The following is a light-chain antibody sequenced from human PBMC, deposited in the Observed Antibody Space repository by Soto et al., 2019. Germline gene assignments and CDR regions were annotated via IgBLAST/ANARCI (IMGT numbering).Light chain of an antibody. CDR1: QGISNY. CDR3: HQYHNLPYT. V-gene: IGKV1-33*01. J-gene: IGKJ2*01. CDR2: GAS. Sequence: DIQMTQSPSSLSASVGDRVTITCQASQGISNYLNWYQQKPGKAPKLLIYGASNLETGVPSRFSGSESGTDFTFTISSLQPEDFATYYCHQYHNLPYTFGQGTKPEIK.